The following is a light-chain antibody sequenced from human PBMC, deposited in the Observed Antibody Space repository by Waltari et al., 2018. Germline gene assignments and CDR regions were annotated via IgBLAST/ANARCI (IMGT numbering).Light chain of an antibody. V-gene: IGKV3-20*01. J-gene: IGKJ1*01. CDR3: QQYDISPPWT. CDR1: QIVAGTY. CDR2: GAS. Sequence: EIVLTQSPGTLSLSPGDRATLSCRASQIVAGTYLAWYQQKPGQAPRLLIYGASNRATGIPDRFTCSGSGTDFTLTISRLEPDDSAVYYCQQYDISPPWTFGQGTKVEI.